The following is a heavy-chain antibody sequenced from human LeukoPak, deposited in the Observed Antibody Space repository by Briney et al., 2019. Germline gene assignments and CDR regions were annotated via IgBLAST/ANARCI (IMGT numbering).Heavy chain of an antibody. D-gene: IGHD3-22*01. V-gene: IGHV3-73*01. CDR3: TRPYYDSSGYYRDTDYYYMDV. CDR2: IRSKANSYAT. CDR1: GFTFSGSA. J-gene: IGHJ6*03. Sequence: GGSLRLSCAASGFTFSGSAMHWVRQASGKGLEWVGRIRSKANSYATAYAASVKGRFTISRDDSKNTAYLQMNSLKTEDTAVYYCTRPYYDSSGYYRDTDYYYMDVWGKGTTVTVSS.